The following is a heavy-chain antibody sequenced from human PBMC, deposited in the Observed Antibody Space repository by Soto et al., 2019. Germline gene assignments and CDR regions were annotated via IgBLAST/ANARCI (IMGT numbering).Heavy chain of an antibody. CDR3: ASSPAVAGPPFDY. J-gene: IGHJ4*02. CDR1: GFTFSSYW. CDR2: IKQDGSEK. V-gene: IGHV3-7*01. Sequence: LRLSCAASGFTFSSYWMGWVRQAPGKGLEWVANIKQDGSEKYYVDSVKGRFTISRDNAKNSLYLQMNSLRAEDTAVYYCASSPAVAGPPFDYWGQGTLVTVSS. D-gene: IGHD6-19*01.